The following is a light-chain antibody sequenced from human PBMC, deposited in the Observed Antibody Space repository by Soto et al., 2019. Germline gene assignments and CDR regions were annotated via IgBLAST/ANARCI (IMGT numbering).Light chain of an antibody. CDR3: ASWDDNLNGPLL. CDR1: SSNIGRNS. J-gene: IGLJ2*01. Sequence: QSALTQPPSASGTPGQRVTISCSGGSSNIGRNSVSWYQQVPGTAPKLIIFNNNERPSGIPGRFSGSKSGASASLAIVGLQSEDEADYFCASWDDNLNGPLLFGGGTQVTVL. V-gene: IGLV1-44*01. CDR2: NNN.